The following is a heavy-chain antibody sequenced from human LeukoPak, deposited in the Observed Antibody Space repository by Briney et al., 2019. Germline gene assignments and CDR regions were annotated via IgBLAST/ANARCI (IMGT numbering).Heavy chain of an antibody. V-gene: IGHV3-23*01. Sequence: PGESLRLSCAASGFTFSSYAMSWVRQAPGKGLEWVSAISGSGGSTYYADSVKGRFTISRDNSKNTLYLQMNSLRAEDTAVYYCAKILNENRWEYYFDYWGQGTLVTVSS. D-gene: IGHD1-26*01. CDR1: GFTFSSYA. J-gene: IGHJ4*02. CDR2: ISGSGGST. CDR3: AKILNENRWEYYFDY.